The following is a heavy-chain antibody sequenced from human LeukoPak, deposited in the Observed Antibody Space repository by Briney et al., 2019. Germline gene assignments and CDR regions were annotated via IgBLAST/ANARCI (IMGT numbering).Heavy chain of an antibody. CDR3: AKAASLRVRGIMPLDY. CDR1: GFTFSNYA. D-gene: IGHD3-10*01. J-gene: IGHJ4*02. CDR2: ISGGGGTT. Sequence: GGSLRLSCAASGFTFSNYAMSWVRQAPGKGLEWVSVISGGGGTTNYADSVKGRFTIFRDNSKNTLYLQMNSLSAEDTALYYCAKAASLRVRGIMPLDYWGQGTLVTVSS. V-gene: IGHV3-23*01.